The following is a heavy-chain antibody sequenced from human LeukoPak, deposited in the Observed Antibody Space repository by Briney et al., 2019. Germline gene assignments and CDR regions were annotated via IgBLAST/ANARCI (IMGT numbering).Heavy chain of an antibody. Sequence: GGSLRLSCAASGFTVSSNYMSWVRQAPGKGLEWVSVIYSGGSTYYADSVKGRFTISRDNSKNTLYLQMNSLRAEDTAVYYCARTYDFGRGPPGDAFDNWGQGTLVTVPS. CDR2: IYSGGST. D-gene: IGHD3-3*01. V-gene: IGHV3-53*01. CDR1: GFTVSSNY. J-gene: IGHJ3*02. CDR3: ARTYDFGRGPPGDAFDN.